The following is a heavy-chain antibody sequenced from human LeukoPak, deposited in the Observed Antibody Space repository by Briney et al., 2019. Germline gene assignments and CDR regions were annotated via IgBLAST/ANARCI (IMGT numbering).Heavy chain of an antibody. CDR1: GFTFSTYA. CDR3: ARWGSTSCYDY. CDR2: ISTNGDSS. J-gene: IGHJ4*02. V-gene: IGHV3-64*02. Sequence: GGSLRLSCAASGFTFSTYAKHWVRQAPEKGLEYVSAISTNGDSSYYADSVKGRFTISRDNSKNTLFLQMGSLRADDMAVYYCARWGSTSCYDYWGQGTLVTVSS. D-gene: IGHD2-2*01.